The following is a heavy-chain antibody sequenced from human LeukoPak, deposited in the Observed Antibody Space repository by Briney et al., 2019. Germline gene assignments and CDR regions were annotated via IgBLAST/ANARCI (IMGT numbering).Heavy chain of an antibody. CDR3: ANSRRDGYNQWYYGMDV. CDR2: ISYDEFNK. J-gene: IGHJ6*02. Sequence: GGSLRLSCAASGFTFSSYSMNWVRQAPGKGLEWVAVISYDEFNKYYGGSVKGRFTISRDNPKNALYLQMNSLRAEDTAVYYCANSRRDGYNQWYYGMDVWGQGTTVTVSS. D-gene: IGHD5-24*01. V-gene: IGHV3-30*18. CDR1: GFTFSSYS.